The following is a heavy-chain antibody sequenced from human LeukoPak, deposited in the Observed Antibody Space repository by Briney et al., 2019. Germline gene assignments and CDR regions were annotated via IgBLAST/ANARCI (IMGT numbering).Heavy chain of an antibody. D-gene: IGHD2-8*01. CDR1: GYTFTSYD. CDR2: INPNSGNT. J-gene: IGHJ5*02. V-gene: IGHV1-8*01. Sequence: GASVKVSCKASGYTFTSYDINWVRQATGQGLEWMGWINPNSGNTGYAQKFQGRVTMTRNTSISTAYMELSSLRSEDTAVYYCARACRRNGCWFDPWGQGTLVTVSS. CDR3: ARACRRNGCWFDP.